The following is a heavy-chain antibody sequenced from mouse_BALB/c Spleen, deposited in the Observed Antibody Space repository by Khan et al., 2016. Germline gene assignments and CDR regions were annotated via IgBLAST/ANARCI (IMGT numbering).Heavy chain of an antibody. D-gene: IGHD2-12*01. Sequence: VQLQQSGTELVRPGASVKMSCKGSGYTFTNYWMHWVKQRLGQGLEWFGAIYPRNSGTYYNQTFKSKAKLTVATSSSTAYMVLNGQTYEDSAVYYCARNSYGDDTYCDYWGQGTTLTVSS. CDR1: GYTFTNYW. CDR2: IYPRNSGT. J-gene: IGHJ2*01. V-gene: IGHV1-5*01. CDR3: ARNSYGDDTYCDY.